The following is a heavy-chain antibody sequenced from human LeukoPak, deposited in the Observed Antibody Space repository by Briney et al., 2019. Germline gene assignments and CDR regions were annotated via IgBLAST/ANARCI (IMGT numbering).Heavy chain of an antibody. D-gene: IGHD1-26*01. Sequence: QPGGSLRLSCAASGFTFSSYAMSWVRQAPGKGLEWVSPISSSSSYIYYADSVKGRFTISRDNAKNSLYLQMNSLRAEDTAVYYCAREWGSYSRGGDYWGQGTLVTVSS. V-gene: IGHV3-21*01. J-gene: IGHJ4*02. CDR3: AREWGSYSRGGDY. CDR1: GFTFSSYA. CDR2: ISSSSSYI.